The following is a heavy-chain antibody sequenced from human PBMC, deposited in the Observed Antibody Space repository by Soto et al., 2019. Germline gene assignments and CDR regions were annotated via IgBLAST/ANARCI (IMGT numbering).Heavy chain of an antibody. CDR2: VSGSGATT. Sequence: PGGSLRLSCAASGFTFSRYAMSWVRQAPGKGLEWVSIVSGSGATTSYVDSVKGRFTISRDNSKNTLYLQMNSLSGEDAAVYYCAKDTYYHDSSGYYIFDCWGQGTLVTVSS. CDR1: GFTFSRYA. CDR3: AKDTYYHDSSGYYIFDC. V-gene: IGHV3-23*01. D-gene: IGHD3-22*01. J-gene: IGHJ4*02.